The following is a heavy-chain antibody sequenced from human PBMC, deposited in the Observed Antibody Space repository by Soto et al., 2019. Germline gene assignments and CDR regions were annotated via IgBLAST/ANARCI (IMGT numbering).Heavy chain of an antibody. Sequence: QVQLQESGPGLVKPSQTLSLTCTVSGGSISSGGYYWSWIRQHPGKGLEWIGYISYRGSAYYSPSLKSRVTISGDTSKNQFSLKVNSVTAADTAVYYCARRMQNYYTMGVWGQGTTVTVSS. V-gene: IGHV4-31*03. J-gene: IGHJ6*02. D-gene: IGHD2-15*01. CDR2: ISYRGSA. CDR1: GGSISSGGYY. CDR3: ARRMQNYYTMGV.